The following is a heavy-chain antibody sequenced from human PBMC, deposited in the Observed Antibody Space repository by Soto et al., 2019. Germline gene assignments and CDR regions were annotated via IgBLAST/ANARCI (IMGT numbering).Heavy chain of an antibody. D-gene: IGHD3-22*01. CDR1: GFPFSRNA. Sequence: PGGSLRLSFAASGFPFSRNAMHWVRKTPGRGLEWVAVIWYDGSTNYNPSLKSRVTISVDTSKNQFSLKLSSVTAADTAVYYCARGRWYYDRICFDPWGQGTLVTVSS. CDR2: IWYDGST. V-gene: IGHV4-34*01. CDR3: ARGRWYYDRICFDP. J-gene: IGHJ5*02.